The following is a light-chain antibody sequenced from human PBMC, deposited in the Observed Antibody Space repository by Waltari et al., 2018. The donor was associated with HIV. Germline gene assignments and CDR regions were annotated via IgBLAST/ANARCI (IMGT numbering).Light chain of an antibody. CDR3: QQYSSDPLT. Sequence: DIQMTQSLSTLSASVGDKIIITCRARQSISNLLAWFQQKPEKAPKLLIYTASNLESGVPSRFSGSGSGTEFNLTINSLQPDDFATYFCQQYSSDPLTCGRGTRVEVK. J-gene: IGKJ4*01. V-gene: IGKV1-5*03. CDR2: TAS. CDR1: QSISNL.